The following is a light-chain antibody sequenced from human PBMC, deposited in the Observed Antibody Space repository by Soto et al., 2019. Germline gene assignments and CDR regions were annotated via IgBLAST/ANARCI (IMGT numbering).Light chain of an antibody. J-gene: IGKJ5*01. CDR1: QSLLYNNTYNY. CDR3: MQALQSLT. V-gene: IGKV2-28*01. CDR2: FGS. Sequence: DIVLTQSPLSLPVTPGQPASISCRSVQSLLYNNTYNYLDWYVQKPGQSPXLLIYFGSNRAPGVPDRFSGSGSGTDFTLKINRVEAEDVGTYYCMQALQSLTFGQGTRLEIK.